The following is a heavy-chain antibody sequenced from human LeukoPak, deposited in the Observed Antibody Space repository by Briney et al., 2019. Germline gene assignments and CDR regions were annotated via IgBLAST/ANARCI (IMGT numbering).Heavy chain of an antibody. D-gene: IGHD5-12*01. CDR1: SVSFSGYY. J-gene: IGHJ4*02. CDR3: ARGYSGYGD. Sequence: PSETLSLTCAVYSVSFSGYYWSWIRQPPGKGLEWIGEINHSGSTNYNPSLKSRVTMSVDTSKNQFSLKLSSVTAADTAVYYCARGYSGYGDWGQGTLVTVSS. CDR2: INHSGST. V-gene: IGHV4-34*01.